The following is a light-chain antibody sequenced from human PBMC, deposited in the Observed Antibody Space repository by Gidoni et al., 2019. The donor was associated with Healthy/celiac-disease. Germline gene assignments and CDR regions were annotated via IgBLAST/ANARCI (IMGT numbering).Light chain of an antibody. CDR2: WAS. CDR1: QSVLYSSNNKNY. CDR3: QQYYSTPHD. V-gene: IGKV4-1*01. Sequence: DIVMTQSPDSLAVSLGERATINCKSSQSVLYSSNNKNYLAWYQQKQGQPPKLLIYWASTRESGVPDRFSGSGSGTDFTLTISSLQAEDVAVYYCQQYYSTPHDFGQGTKLEIK. J-gene: IGKJ2*01.